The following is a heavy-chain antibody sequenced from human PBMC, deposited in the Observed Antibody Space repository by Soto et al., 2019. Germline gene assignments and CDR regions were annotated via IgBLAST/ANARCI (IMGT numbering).Heavy chain of an antibody. CDR1: GFTFSSSA. V-gene: IGHV3-23*01. CDR2: ISSSGGGT. J-gene: IGHJ4*02. Sequence: GGSLRLSCAASGFTFSSSAMTWVRQAPGKGLEWVSAISSSGGGTYYADSVKGRFTVSRDNSKNTLYLQMNSLRADDTAVYYCAKARMVYYFDYWGLGTLVTVSS. D-gene: IGHD2-8*01. CDR3: AKARMVYYFDY.